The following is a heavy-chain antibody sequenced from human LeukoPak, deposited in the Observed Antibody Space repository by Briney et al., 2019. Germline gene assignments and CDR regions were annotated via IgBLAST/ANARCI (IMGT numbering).Heavy chain of an antibody. Sequence: GASVKVSCKASGGTFSTYAISWVRQAPGQGLEWMGGIIPLLGTANYAQKFQGRLTITADEFTGTAYMELSSLRSEDTAVFYRASNTNYYENTGHYVFDSWGQGTLVTVSS. CDR2: IIPLLGTA. CDR3: ASNTNYYENTGHYVFDS. CDR1: GGTFSTYA. V-gene: IGHV1-69*01. D-gene: IGHD3-22*01. J-gene: IGHJ4*02.